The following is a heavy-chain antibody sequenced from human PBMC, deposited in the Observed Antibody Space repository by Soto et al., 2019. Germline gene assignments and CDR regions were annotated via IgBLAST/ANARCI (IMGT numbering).Heavy chain of an antibody. D-gene: IGHD5-12*01. CDR3: ASLTEMATNRGGGAFDI. V-gene: IGHV3-30-3*01. J-gene: IGHJ3*02. CDR2: ISYDGSNK. Sequence: QVQLVESGGGVVQPGRSLRLSCAASGFTFSSYAMHWVRQAPGKGLEWVAVISYDGSNKYYADSVKGRFTISRDNSKNTLYLQMNSLRAEDTAVYYCASLTEMATNRGGGAFDIWGQGTMVTVSS. CDR1: GFTFSSYA.